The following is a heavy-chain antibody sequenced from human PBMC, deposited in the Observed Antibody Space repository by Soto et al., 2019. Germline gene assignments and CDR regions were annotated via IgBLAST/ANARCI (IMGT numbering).Heavy chain of an antibody. D-gene: IGHD2-21*02. CDR2: ISYDGSNK. V-gene: IGHV3-30*18. J-gene: IGHJ4*02. CDR1: GFTFSSYG. CDR3: AKDPCGGDCYFRY. Sequence: GGSLRLCCAASGFTFSSYGMHWVRQAPGKGLEWVAVISYDGSNKYYADSVKGRFTISRDNSKNTLYLQMNSLRAEDTAVYYCAKDPCGGDCYFRYWGQGTLVTVSS.